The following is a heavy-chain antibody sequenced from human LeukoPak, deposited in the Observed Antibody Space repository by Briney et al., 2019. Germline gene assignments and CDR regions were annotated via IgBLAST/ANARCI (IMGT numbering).Heavy chain of an antibody. D-gene: IGHD2-2*01. J-gene: IGHJ5*02. CDR2: INPNSGGT. CDR1: GYTFTGHY. V-gene: IGHV1-2*02. Sequence: ASVKVSCKASGYTFTGHYMHWVRQAPGQGREWMGWINPNSGGTNYAQKFQGRVTVTRDTSISTAYMELSRLRSDDTAVYYCARAGCSSTSCYWDDNWFDPWGQGTLVTVSS. CDR3: ARAGCSSTSCYWDDNWFDP.